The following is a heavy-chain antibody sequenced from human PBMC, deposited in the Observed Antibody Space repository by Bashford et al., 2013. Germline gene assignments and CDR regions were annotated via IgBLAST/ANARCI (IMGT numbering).Heavy chain of an antibody. CDR3: ARRDRGAGGHCFDI. J-gene: IGHJ3*02. Sequence: RQAPGRGVEWVSYIKNTMYYADSVKGRFTISRDNAKNSLYLQLNSLRAEDTAVYYCARRDRGAGGHCFDIWGQGTMVTVSS. V-gene: IGHV3-11*01. D-gene: IGHD4/OR15-4a*01. CDR2: IKNTM.